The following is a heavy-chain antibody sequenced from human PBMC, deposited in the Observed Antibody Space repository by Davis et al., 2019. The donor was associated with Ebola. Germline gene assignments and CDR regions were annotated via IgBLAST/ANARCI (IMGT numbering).Heavy chain of an antibody. Sequence: GGSLRLSCKGSGSSFTNFWIGWVRQMPGKGLEWMGIIYPGDSDTRYSPSFQGQVTISADKSISTAYLQWSSLKASDTAMYYCARGGDIVATHFDYWGQGTLVTVSS. CDR1: GSSFTNFW. J-gene: IGHJ4*02. V-gene: IGHV5-51*01. CDR3: ARGGDIVATHFDY. D-gene: IGHD5-12*01. CDR2: IYPGDSDT.